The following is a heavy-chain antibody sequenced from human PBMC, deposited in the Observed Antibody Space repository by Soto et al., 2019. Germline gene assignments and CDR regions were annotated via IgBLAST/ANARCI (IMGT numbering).Heavy chain of an antibody. V-gene: IGHV1-69*13. J-gene: IGHJ6*02. CDR3: ASRDSSGWSDYYYGMDV. Sequence: SVKVSCKASGGTFSSYAISWVRQAPGQGPEWMGGIIPIFGTANYAQKFQGRVTITADESTSTAYMELSSLRSEDTAVYYCASRDSSGWSDYYYGMDVWGQGTTVTVSS. CDR2: IIPIFGTA. CDR1: GGTFSSYA. D-gene: IGHD6-19*01.